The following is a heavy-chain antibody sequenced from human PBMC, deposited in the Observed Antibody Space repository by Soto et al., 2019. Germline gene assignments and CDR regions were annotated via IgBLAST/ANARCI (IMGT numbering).Heavy chain of an antibody. CDR1: GGTFSTYA. CDR3: SATIYSDSYYYGMDV. D-gene: IGHD3-3*01. CDR2: IIPIFNSA. J-gene: IGHJ6*02. Sequence: QVQLVQSGVEVKKPGYSVKVSCKASGGTFSTYAINWVRQAPGQGLEWMGGIIPIFNSANYAQKFQGRVTIIADRSTSTAYMELSSLRSEDTAVYYCSATIYSDSYYYGMDVWGQGTKVTVSS. V-gene: IGHV1-69*06.